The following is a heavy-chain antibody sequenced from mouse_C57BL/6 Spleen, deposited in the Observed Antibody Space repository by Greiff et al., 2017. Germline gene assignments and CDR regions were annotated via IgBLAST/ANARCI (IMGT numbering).Heavy chain of an antibody. CDR1: GFNIKNTY. D-gene: IGHD1-1*01. CDR2: IDPANGNT. Sequence: EVQLQQSVAELVRPGASVKLSCTASGFNIKNTYMHWVKQRPEQGLEWIGRIDPANGNTKYAPKFQGKATITADTSSNTAYLQLSSLTSEDTAIYYCARSFITTVVATGCFDYWGQGTTLTVSS. J-gene: IGHJ2*01. V-gene: IGHV14-3*01. CDR3: ARSFITTVVATGCFDY.